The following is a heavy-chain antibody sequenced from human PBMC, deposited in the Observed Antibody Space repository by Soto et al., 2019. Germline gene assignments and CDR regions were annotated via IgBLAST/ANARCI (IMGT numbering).Heavy chain of an antibody. CDR1: GFTFSNYG. CDR3: ARDGYCSGGSCYSVPFDP. D-gene: IGHD2-15*01. V-gene: IGHV3-33*01. CDR2: IWYDGSNK. Sequence: PGGSLRLSCAASGFTFSNYGMHWVRQAPGKGLEWVAVIWYDGSNKYYADSVKGRFTISRDNSKNTLYLQMNSLRAEDTAVYYCARDGYCSGGSCYSVPFDPWGQGTLVTVSS. J-gene: IGHJ5*02.